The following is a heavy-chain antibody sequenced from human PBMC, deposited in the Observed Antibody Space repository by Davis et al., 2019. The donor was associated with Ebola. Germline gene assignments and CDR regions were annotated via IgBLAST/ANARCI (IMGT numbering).Heavy chain of an antibody. CDR1: GYTLTSYG. J-gene: IGHJ4*02. V-gene: IGHV1-18*01. Sequence: ASVKVSCKASGYTLTSYGISWVRQAPGQGLEWMGWISAYNGNTNYAQTLQGRVTMTTDTSTSTAYMELRSLRSDDTAVYYCARAGGKDYGSGSYPTAHWGQGTLVTVSS. D-gene: IGHD3-10*01. CDR3: ARAGGKDYGSGSYPTAH. CDR2: ISAYNGNT.